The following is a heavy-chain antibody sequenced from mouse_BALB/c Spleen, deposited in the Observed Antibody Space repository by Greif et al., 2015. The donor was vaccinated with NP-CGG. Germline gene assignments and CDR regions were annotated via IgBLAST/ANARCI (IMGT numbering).Heavy chain of an antibody. CDR3: ARRVYYFDY. CDR1: GYTFTSYW. V-gene: IGHV1-7*01. CDR2: INPSTGYT. J-gene: IGHJ2*01. Sequence: QVQLKQSGAELAKPGASEKMSCKASGYTFTSYWMHWVKQRPGQGLEWIGYINPSTGYTEYNQKFKDKATLTADKSSSTAYMQLSSLTSEDSAVYYCARRVYYFDYWGQGTTLTVSS.